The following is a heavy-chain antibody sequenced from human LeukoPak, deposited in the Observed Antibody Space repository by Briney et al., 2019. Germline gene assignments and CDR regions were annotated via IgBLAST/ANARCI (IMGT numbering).Heavy chain of an antibody. D-gene: IGHD5-24*01. V-gene: IGHV1-2*02. CDR2: IHPNSGGT. J-gene: IGHJ4*02. CDR3: ARVVVRDANNYKDY. Sequence: ASVKVSCKASGYTFTGYYLHWVRQAPGQGLEWMGWIHPNSGGTNYAQKFQGRVTMARDTSISTAYLDLSRLRSDDTAVYYCARVVVRDANNYKDYWGQGTLVTVSS. CDR1: GYTFTGYY.